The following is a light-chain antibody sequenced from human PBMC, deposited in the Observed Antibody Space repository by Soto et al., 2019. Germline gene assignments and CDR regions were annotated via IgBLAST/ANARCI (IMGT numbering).Light chain of an antibody. CDR1: QSVSSSY. J-gene: IGKJ4*01. V-gene: IGKV3-20*01. CDR3: QQYASAPLT. CDR2: GAS. Sequence: EIELTQSPGTLSLSPGERATLSCRASQSVSSSYLAWYQQKPGQPPRLLIYGASSRATGIPDRFSGSGSGTDFTLTISRLEPEDFAVYYCQQYASAPLTFGGGTKVEIK.